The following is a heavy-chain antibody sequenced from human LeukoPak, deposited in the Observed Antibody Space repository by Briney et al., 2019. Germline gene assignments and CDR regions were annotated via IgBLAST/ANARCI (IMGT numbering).Heavy chain of an antibody. Sequence: PGGSLRLSCAASGFTFSSYAMSWVRQAPGKGLEWVSAISGSGGSTYYADSVKGRFTISRDNSKNTLYLQMNSLRAEDTAVYYCANSKDYYVSSGYYFDWYFDLWGRGTLVTVSS. D-gene: IGHD3-22*01. J-gene: IGHJ2*01. CDR1: GFTFSSYA. CDR2: ISGSGGST. CDR3: ANSKDYYVSSGYYFDWYFDL. V-gene: IGHV3-23*01.